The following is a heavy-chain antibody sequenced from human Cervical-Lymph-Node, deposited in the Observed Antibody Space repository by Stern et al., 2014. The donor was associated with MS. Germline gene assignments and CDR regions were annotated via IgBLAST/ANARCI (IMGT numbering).Heavy chain of an antibody. J-gene: IGHJ6*02. Sequence: QLQLQESGPGLVKPSETLSLTCTVSGGSISSYYWSWIRQPPGKGLEWIGYIYFSGSTAYNSSLKSRVTISLDTSKNQFSLNLNSLTAADTAVYYCARSFDSSGYYYYGMDVWGQGTTVTVSS. CDR3: ARSFDSSGYYYYGMDV. V-gene: IGHV4-59*08. CDR2: IYFSGST. D-gene: IGHD6-25*01. CDR1: GGSISSYY.